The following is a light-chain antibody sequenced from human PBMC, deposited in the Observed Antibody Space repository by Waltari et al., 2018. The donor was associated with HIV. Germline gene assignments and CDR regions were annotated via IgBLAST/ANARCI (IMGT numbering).Light chain of an antibody. CDR1: SSNIGAGYD. J-gene: IGLJ3*02. CDR3: QSYDSSLSGWV. V-gene: IGLV1-40*01. Sequence: QSELTQPPSVSAAPGQRVTIYCTGSSSNIGAGYDVHWYQQVPGRAPKVVIYGNSNRPSGVPDRFSVSKSGTSASLAITGLQAEDEAHYYCQSYDSSLSGWVFGGGTKLTVL. CDR2: GNS.